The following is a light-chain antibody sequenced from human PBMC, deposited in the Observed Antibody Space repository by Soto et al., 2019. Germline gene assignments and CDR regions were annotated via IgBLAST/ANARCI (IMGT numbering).Light chain of an antibody. V-gene: IGLV2-14*03. CDR1: SSDIGGYDF. CDR2: DVT. Sequence: QSVLTQPASVSGSPGQSLTISCAGTSSDIGGYDFVSWYQQHPGKAPKLILYDVTNRPSGVSNRFSGSKSGNTASLTISGLQAEDEADYYCSSYASGNTLYVFGPGTKVTVL. J-gene: IGLJ1*01. CDR3: SSYASGNTLYV.